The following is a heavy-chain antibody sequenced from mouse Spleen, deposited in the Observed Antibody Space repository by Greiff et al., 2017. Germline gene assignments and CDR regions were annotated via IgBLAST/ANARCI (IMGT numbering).Heavy chain of an antibody. J-gene: IGHJ4*01. Sequence: EGKMMESGGGLVKPGGSLKLSCAASGFTFSSYAMSWVRQTPEKRLEWVATISSGGSYTYYPDSVKGRFTISRDNAKNTLYLQMSSLRSEDTAMYYCARRKDGNSYAMDYWGQGTSVTVSS. CDR2: ISSGGSYT. CDR3: ARRKDGNSYAMDY. CDR1: GFTFSSYA. V-gene: IGHV5-9-1*01. D-gene: IGHD2-1*01.